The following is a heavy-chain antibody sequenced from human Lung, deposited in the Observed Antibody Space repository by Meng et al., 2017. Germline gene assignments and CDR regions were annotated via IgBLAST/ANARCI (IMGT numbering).Heavy chain of an antibody. V-gene: IGHV4-4*02. J-gene: IGHJ4*02. CDR2: IYHSGST. D-gene: IGHD2-21*01. CDR1: GGSISSDNW. Sequence: QVQLQESGPGLVKPSGTLSLTCAVSGGSISSDNWWSWVRQPPGKGLEWIGEIYHSGSTNYNPSLKRRITISVDKPKNQFSLTLSSVTAADTAVYYCTKNDFYCLGYWGQGTLVTVFS. CDR3: TKNDFYCLGY.